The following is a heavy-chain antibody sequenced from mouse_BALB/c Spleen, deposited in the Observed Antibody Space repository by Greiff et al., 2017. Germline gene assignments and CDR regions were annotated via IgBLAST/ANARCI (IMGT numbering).Heavy chain of an antibody. CDR2: INSNGGST. CDR3: ARDGNAWFAY. D-gene: IGHD2-1*01. CDR1: GFTFSSYG. J-gene: IGHJ3*01. V-gene: IGHV5-6-3*01. Sequence: EVQVVESGGGLVQPGGSLKLSCAASGFTFSSYGMSWVRQTPDKRLELVATINSNGGSTYYPDSVKGRFTISRDNAKNTLYLQMSSLKSEDTAMYYCARDGNAWFAYWGQGTLVTVSA.